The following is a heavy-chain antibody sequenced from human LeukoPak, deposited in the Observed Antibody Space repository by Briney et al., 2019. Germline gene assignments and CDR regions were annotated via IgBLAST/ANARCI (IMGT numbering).Heavy chain of an antibody. CDR2: INPSGGST. D-gene: IGHD4-17*01. J-gene: IGHJ3*02. CDR1: GYTFTSYY. Sequence: ASVKVSCKASGYTFTSYYMHWVRQAPGQGLEWMGIINPSGGSTSYAQKFQGRVTMTRDTSTSTVHMELSSLRSEDTAVYYCARGREDYGDYVSKTGAFDIWGQGTMVTVSS. CDR3: ARGREDYGDYVSKTGAFDI. V-gene: IGHV1-46*01.